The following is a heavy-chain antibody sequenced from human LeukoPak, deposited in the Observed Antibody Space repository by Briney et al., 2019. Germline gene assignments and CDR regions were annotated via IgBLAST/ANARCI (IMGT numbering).Heavy chain of an antibody. CDR1: GGTFSSYA. CDR3: ASSGSRFCSSTDCFSYWYFDV. Sequence: ASVKVSCKASGGTFSSYAISWVRQAPGQGLEWMGGIIPIFGTAKYAQKFQGSVTITTDESTRTAYMELASLRSDDAAVYYCASSGSRFCSSTDCFSYWYFDVWGRGTLVTVSS. D-gene: IGHD2-2*01. V-gene: IGHV1-69*05. J-gene: IGHJ2*01. CDR2: IIPIFGTA.